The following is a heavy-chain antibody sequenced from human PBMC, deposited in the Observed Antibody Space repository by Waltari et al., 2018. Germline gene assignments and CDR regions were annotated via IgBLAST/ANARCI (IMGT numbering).Heavy chain of an antibody. J-gene: IGHJ6*03. Sequence: QVQLVESGGGLVKPGGSLRLSCAASGFSFSAYYMSWSRQAPGKGLECVSHITVSGTTIAYADSVKGRFTVSRDNDKNSLYLEMNSLKTDDTAVYYCARIGHGYSYADYYMDLWGKGTTVTVSS. CDR1: GFSFSAYY. V-gene: IGHV3-11*01. D-gene: IGHD5-18*01. CDR3: ARIGHGYSYADYYMDL. CDR2: ITVSGTTI.